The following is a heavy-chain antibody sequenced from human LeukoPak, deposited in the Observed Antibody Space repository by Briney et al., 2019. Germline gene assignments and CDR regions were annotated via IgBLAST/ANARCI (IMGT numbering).Heavy chain of an antibody. CDR1: GFTFSSYG. CDR2: ISYDGSNK. J-gene: IGHJ3*02. D-gene: IGHD1-14*01. Sequence: PGGSLRLSCAASGFTFSSYGMHWVRQAPGKGLEWVAVISYDGSNKYYADSVKGRFTISRDNSKNTLYLQMNSLRAEDTAVYYCAKDFNGRRLDAFDIWGQGTMVTVSS. CDR3: AKDFNGRRLDAFDI. V-gene: IGHV3-30*18.